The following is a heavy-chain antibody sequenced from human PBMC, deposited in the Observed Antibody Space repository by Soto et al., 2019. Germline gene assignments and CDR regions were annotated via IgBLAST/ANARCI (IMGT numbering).Heavy chain of an antibody. CDR1: GFTFSSYA. CDR2: ISGSGGST. V-gene: IGHV3-23*01. J-gene: IGHJ6*03. CDR3: AKGDYCSGGRCYSLDYYYYYCMDV. Sequence: EVQLLESGGGLVQPGGSLRLSCAASGFTFSSYAMSWVRQAPGKGLEWVSAISGSGGSTYYADSVKGRFTISRDNSKNTRYLQMNSLRAEDTAVYYCAKGDYCSGGRCYSLDYYYYYCMDVWGKGTTVTVSS. D-gene: IGHD2-15*01.